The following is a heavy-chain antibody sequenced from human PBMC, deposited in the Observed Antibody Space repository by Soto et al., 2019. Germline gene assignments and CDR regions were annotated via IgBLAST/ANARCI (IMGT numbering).Heavy chain of an antibody. CDR1: GGSISSYY. CDR2: IYYSGST. CDR3: ARAPDSSGYPLDY. D-gene: IGHD3-22*01. Sequence: ETLSLTCTVSGGSISSYYWSWIRQPPGKGLEWIGYIYYSGSTNYNPSLKSRVTISVDTSKNQFSLKLSSVTAADTAVYYCARAPDSSGYPLDYWGQGTLVTVSS. V-gene: IGHV4-59*01. J-gene: IGHJ4*02.